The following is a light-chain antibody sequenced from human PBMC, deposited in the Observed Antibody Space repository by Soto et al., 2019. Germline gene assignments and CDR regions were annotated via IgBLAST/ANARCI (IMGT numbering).Light chain of an antibody. Sequence: QPVLTQPPSVSGAPGQRVTISCTGSSSNIGAGYDVHWYQQLPGTAPKLLIYGNSNRPSGVPDLFSGSKSGTSASLAITGLQAEDEADYYCQSYASSLSGAVFGGGTQLTVL. CDR1: SSNIGAGYD. CDR3: QSYASSLSGAV. J-gene: IGLJ7*01. CDR2: GNS. V-gene: IGLV1-40*01.